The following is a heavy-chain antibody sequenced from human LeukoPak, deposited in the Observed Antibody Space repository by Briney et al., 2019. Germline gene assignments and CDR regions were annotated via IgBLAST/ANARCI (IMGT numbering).Heavy chain of an antibody. Sequence: SETLSLTCTVSGASISSGRYSWSWLRQPAGKGLEWIGRIYTSGSTNYNPSLKSRVTISVDTSKNQFSLKLSSVTAADTAVYYRAREPAMIVVASWLDVWGKGTTVTISS. CDR2: IYTSGST. J-gene: IGHJ6*04. D-gene: IGHD3-22*01. CDR3: AREPAMIVVASWLDV. V-gene: IGHV4-61*02. CDR1: GASISSGRYS.